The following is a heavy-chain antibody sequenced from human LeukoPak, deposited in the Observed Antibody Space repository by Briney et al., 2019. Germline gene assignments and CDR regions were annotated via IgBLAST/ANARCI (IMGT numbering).Heavy chain of an antibody. CDR3: ARDLWEPTDPQFDP. CDR2: IYHSGST. Sequence: SETLSLTCAVYGGSFSGYYWSWIRQPPGKGLEWIGEIYHSGSTNYNPSLKSRVTISVDTSKNQFSLKLSSVTAADTAFYYCARDLWEPTDPQFDPWGQGTLVTVSS. J-gene: IGHJ5*02. V-gene: IGHV4-34*01. CDR1: GGSFSGYY. D-gene: IGHD1-26*01.